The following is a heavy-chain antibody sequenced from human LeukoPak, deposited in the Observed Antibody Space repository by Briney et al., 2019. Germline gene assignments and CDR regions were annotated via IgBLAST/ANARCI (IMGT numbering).Heavy chain of an antibody. D-gene: IGHD5-24*01. J-gene: IGHJ4*02. V-gene: IGHV3-74*01. Sequence: GGSLRLSCAASGFTFSSYWMHWVRQAPGKGLVWVSRISSDGSSTSYADSVKGRFTISRDNAKNTLYLQMNSLRAEDTAVYYCARGLLLEMATTGGYWGQGTLVTVSS. CDR2: ISSDGSST. CDR1: GFTFSSYW. CDR3: ARGLLLEMATTGGY.